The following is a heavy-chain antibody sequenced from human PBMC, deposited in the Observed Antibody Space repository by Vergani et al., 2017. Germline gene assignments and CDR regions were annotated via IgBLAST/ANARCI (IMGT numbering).Heavy chain of an antibody. CDR1: GGSISSHY. CDR2: IYYSGST. J-gene: IGHJ3*02. D-gene: IGHD3-22*01. Sequence: QVQLQESGPGLVKPSETLSLTCTVPGGSISSHYWSWIRQPPGKGLEWIGYIYYSGSTNYNPSLKSRVTISVDTSKNQFSLKLSYVTAADTAGYYCARGAFNYGISGPRTAFEIWGHGTMVTVAS. V-gene: IGHV4-59*11. CDR3: ARGAFNYGISGPRTAFEI.